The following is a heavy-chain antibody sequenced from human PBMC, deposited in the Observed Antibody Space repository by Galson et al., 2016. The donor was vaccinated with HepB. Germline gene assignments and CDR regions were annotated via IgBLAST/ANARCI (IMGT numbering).Heavy chain of an antibody. Sequence: SLRLSCAASGFSFNDYDMAWVRQTPEKGLECVSTVGHIDGGTGYADSVTGRFTVSGDNSRSTMFLHMNSLRDEDTAVYYCARRRGHGYAMDVWGQGTTVIVSS. V-gene: IGHV3-23*01. J-gene: IGHJ6*02. CDR1: GFSFNDYD. CDR2: VGHIDGGT. CDR3: ARRRGHGYAMDV.